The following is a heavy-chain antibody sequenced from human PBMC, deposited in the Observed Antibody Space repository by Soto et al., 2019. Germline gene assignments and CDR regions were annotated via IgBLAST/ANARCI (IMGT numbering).Heavy chain of an antibody. Sequence: EVQLVESGGGLVQPGGSLRLSCAASGFTFSTYSMNWARQAPGKGLEWVSYISSSSTTIYYADSVKGRFTISRDNAKNSLYLQMNSLRDEDTAVYYCARDELLGRGPYYYYGVDVWGKGTTVTVSS. D-gene: IGHD1-26*01. CDR3: ARDELLGRGPYYYYGVDV. CDR1: GFTFSTYS. J-gene: IGHJ6*04. V-gene: IGHV3-48*02. CDR2: ISSSSTTI.